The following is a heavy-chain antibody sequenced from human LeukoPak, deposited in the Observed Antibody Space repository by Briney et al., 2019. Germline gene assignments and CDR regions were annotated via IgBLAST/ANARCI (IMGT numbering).Heavy chain of an antibody. J-gene: IGHJ4*02. D-gene: IGHD3-22*01. CDR1: GGSISRYY. CDR3: ARVGYYDSSGYYKPPVYFDY. CDR2: IYYSGST. Sequence: SETLSLTCTVSGGSISRYYWSWIRQPPGKGLEWIGYIYYSGSTNYNPSLKSRVTISVDTSKNQFSLKLSSVTAADTAVYYCARVGYYDSSGYYKPPVYFDYWGQGTLVTVSS. V-gene: IGHV4-59*01.